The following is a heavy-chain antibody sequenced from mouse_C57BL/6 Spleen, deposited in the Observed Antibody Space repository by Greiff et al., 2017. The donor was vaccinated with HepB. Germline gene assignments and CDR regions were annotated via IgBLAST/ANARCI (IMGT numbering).Heavy chain of an antibody. CDR1: GYTFTDYE. V-gene: IGHV1-15*01. J-gene: IGHJ1*03. CDR2: IDPETGGT. Sequence: VKLQESGAELVRPGASVTLSCKASGYTFTDYEMHWVKQTPVHGLEWIGAIDPETGGTAYNQKFKGKAILTADKSSSTAYMELRSLTSEDSAVYYCKRYRYFDVWGTGTTVTVSS. CDR3: KRYRYFDV.